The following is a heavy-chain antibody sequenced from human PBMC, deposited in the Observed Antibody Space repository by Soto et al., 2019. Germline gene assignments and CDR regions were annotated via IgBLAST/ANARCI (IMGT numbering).Heavy chain of an antibody. V-gene: IGHV3-23*01. Sequence: PGGSLRLSCAASGFTFSSYAMSWVRQAPGKGLEWVSAISGSGGCTFYADSVKGRFIISRDTSKNTLFLQMNSLRAEDTAVYYCAKDRGPSSGYYPYWFDPWGQGTLVTVSS. CDR3: AKDRGPSSGYYPYWFDP. CDR2: ISGSGGCT. D-gene: IGHD3-22*01. J-gene: IGHJ5*02. CDR1: GFTFSSYA.